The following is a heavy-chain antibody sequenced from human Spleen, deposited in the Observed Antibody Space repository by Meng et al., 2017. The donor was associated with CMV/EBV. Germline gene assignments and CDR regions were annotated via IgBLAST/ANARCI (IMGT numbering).Heavy chain of an antibody. J-gene: IGHJ5*02. CDR3: ARATEYQLLRTTRRNWFDP. CDR2: INHSGST. CDR1: GGSFSGYY. V-gene: IGHV4-34*01. D-gene: IGHD2-2*01. Sequence: QGPLQQWGAGLLKPSETLSLTCAVYGGSFSGYYWSWIRQPPGKGLEWIGEINHSGSTNYNPSLKSRVTISVDTSKTQFSLKLSSVTAADTAVYYCARATEYQLLRTTRRNWFDPWGQGTLVTVSS.